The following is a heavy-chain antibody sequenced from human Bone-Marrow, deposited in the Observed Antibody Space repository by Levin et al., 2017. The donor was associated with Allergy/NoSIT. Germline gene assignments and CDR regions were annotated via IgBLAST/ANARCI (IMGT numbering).Heavy chain of an antibody. V-gene: IGHV4-39*01. CDR3: ARLGWWGGIELIDAFDI. Sequence: SQTLSLTCTVSGGSISSSSYYWGWIRQPPGKGLEWIGSIYYSGSTYYNPSLKSRVTISVDTSKNQFSLKLSSVTAADTAVYYCARLGWWGGIELIDAFDIWGQGTMVTVSS. D-gene: IGHD2-15*01. CDR1: GGSISSSSYY. J-gene: IGHJ3*02. CDR2: IYYSGST.